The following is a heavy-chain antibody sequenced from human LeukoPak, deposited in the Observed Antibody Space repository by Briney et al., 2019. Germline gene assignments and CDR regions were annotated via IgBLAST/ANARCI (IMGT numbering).Heavy chain of an antibody. J-gene: IGHJ4*02. D-gene: IGHD2-15*01. V-gene: IGHV3-23*01. CDR2: ISGSGGST. Sequence: GGSLRLSCAASGVTFSSYAMSWVRQTPGKGLEWVSVISGSGGSTDYADSVKGRFTISRDTSKNTLYLQMNSLRAEDTAVYFCAGRHCSGGGCYFAGADPFDYWGQGTLVTVSS. CDR3: AGRHCSGGGCYFAGADPFDY. CDR1: GVTFSSYA.